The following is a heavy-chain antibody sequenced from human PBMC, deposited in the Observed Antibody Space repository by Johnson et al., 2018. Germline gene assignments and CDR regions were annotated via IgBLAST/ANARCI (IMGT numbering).Heavy chain of an antibody. CDR2: IYYSGST. J-gene: IGHJ1*01. CDR3: AKVPYSSSSHPQH. D-gene: IGHD6-6*01. Sequence: QVQLQESGPGLVKPSETLSLTCTVSGGSISSYYWSWIRQPPGKGLEWIGYIYYSGSTNYNPSLKSRVTLSVDTSKNQFSLKLSSVTAADTAVYYCAKVPYSSSSHPQHWGQGTLVTVSS. V-gene: IGHV4-59*01. CDR1: GGSISSYY.